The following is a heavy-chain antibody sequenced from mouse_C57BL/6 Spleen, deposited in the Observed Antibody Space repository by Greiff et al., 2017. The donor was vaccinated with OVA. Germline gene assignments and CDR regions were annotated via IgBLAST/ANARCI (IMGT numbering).Heavy chain of an antibody. CDR3: AREEGYDYDEGYAMDD. V-gene: IGHV1-72*01. Sequence: QVQLQQPGAELVKPGASVKLSCKASGYTFTSHWMHWVKQRPGRGLEWIGRIDPNSGGTKYNEKFKSKATLTVDKPSSTAYMQLSSLTSEDSAVYYCAREEGYDYDEGYAMDDWGQGTSVTVSS. J-gene: IGHJ4*01. CDR2: IDPNSGGT. CDR1: GYTFTSHW. D-gene: IGHD2-4*01.